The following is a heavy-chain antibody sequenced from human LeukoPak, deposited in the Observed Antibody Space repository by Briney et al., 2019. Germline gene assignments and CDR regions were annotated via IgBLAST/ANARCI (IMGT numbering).Heavy chain of an antibody. Sequence: GSSVKVSCKASGGTFSSYAISWVRQATGQGLEWMGWMNPNSGNTGYAQKFQGRVTMTRNTSISTAYMELSSLRSEDTAVYYCARVRGVKVDYWGQGTLVTVSS. D-gene: IGHD3-10*01. CDR1: GGTFSSYA. J-gene: IGHJ4*02. CDR3: ARVRGVKVDY. V-gene: IGHV1-8*02. CDR2: MNPNSGNT.